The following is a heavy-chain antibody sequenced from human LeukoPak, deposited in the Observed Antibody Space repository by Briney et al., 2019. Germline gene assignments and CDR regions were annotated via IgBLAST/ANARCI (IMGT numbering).Heavy chain of an antibody. CDR3: AVTWPITGTDY. Sequence: ASVKVSCKASGHTFTGYYMHWVRQAPGQGLEWMGRINPNSGGTNYAQKFQGRVTMTRDTSISTAYMELSRLRSDDTAVYYCAVTWPITGTDYWGQGTLVTVSS. CDR1: GHTFTGYY. J-gene: IGHJ4*02. D-gene: IGHD1-20*01. CDR2: INPNSGGT. V-gene: IGHV1-2*06.